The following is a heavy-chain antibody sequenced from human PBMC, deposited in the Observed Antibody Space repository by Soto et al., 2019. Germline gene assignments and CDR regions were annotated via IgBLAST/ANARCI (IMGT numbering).Heavy chain of an antibody. D-gene: IGHD3-9*01. V-gene: IGHV4-34*01. CDR1: GGSFSGYY. CDR3: ARTGTYDILTGYPIDY. J-gene: IGHJ4*02. CDR2: INHSGST. Sequence: ASETLSLTCAVYGGSFSGYYWSWIRQPPGKGLEWIGEINHSGSTNYNPSLKSRVTISVDTSKNQFSLKLSSVTAADTAVYYCARTGTYDILTGYPIDYWGQGTLVTVSS.